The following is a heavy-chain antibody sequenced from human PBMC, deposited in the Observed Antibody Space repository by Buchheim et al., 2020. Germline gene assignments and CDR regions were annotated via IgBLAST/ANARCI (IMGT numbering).Heavy chain of an antibody. CDR2: IYYSGST. CDR3: ARDLMSGYCSGGSCYYDY. J-gene: IGHJ4*02. CDR1: GGSISSGDYY. V-gene: IGHV4-30-4*01. Sequence: QVQLQESGPGLVKPSQTLSLTCTVSGGSISSGDYYWSWIRQPPGKGLEWIGYIYYSGSTYYNPSLKSRVTIYVDTSKNQFSLKLSSVTAADTAVYYCARDLMSGYCSGGSCYYDYWGQGTL. D-gene: IGHD2-15*01.